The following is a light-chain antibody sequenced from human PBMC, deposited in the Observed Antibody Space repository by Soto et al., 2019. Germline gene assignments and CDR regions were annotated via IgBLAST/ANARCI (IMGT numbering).Light chain of an antibody. CDR3: QQLNSYPWT. V-gene: IGKV1-8*01. CDR1: QGISSY. Sequence: AIRMTQSPSSLSASTGDRVTITCRASQGISSYLAWYQQKPGKAPKLLIYAASTLQSGVPSRFSGSVSGTECTITISSLKKEDGATYYCQQLNSYPWTFGQGTKVDIK. J-gene: IGKJ1*01. CDR2: AAS.